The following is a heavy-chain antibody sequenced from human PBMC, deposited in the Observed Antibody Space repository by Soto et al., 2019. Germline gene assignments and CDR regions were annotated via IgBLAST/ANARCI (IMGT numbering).Heavy chain of an antibody. V-gene: IGHV1-69*13. D-gene: IGHD2-15*01. CDR1: GGTFSSYA. Sequence: SVKVSCKASGGTFSSYAISWVRQAPGQGLEWMGGIIPIFGTANYAQKLQGRVTITADESTSTANMELSSMRSKDTVLYYCARAVVAATYDWFDPWGQGTLVTVSS. J-gene: IGHJ5*02. CDR3: ARAVVAATYDWFDP. CDR2: IIPIFGTA.